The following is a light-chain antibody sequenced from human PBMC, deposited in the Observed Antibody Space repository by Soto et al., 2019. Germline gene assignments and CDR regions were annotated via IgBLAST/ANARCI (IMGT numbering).Light chain of an antibody. Sequence: DIQMTQSPSSLSASVGDRVTITCRASQGISTYLNWYQQKPGTAPKALIYHASNLQSGVPSRFSGSGSGTEFTLTISSLQPDDFATYYCQQYNSYSFGQGTKVDIK. CDR1: QGISTY. CDR2: HAS. CDR3: QQYNSYS. V-gene: IGKV1-16*01. J-gene: IGKJ1*01.